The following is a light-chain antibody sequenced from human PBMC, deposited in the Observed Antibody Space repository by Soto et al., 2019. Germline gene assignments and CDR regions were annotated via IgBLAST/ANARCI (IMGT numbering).Light chain of an antibody. Sequence: DIQMTQSPSILSASVGDRVTITCRASQSIGSWVAWYQQKPGRAPNLLIHKASHLESGVPSRFSGSGSGTEFTLTISSLQPGDFATYYCQQSYSTPPWTFGQGTKVDI. CDR1: QSIGSW. CDR3: QQSYSTPPWT. CDR2: KAS. J-gene: IGKJ1*01. V-gene: IGKV1-5*03.